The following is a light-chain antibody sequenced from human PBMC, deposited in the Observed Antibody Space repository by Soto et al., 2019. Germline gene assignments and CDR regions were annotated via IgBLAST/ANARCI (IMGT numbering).Light chain of an antibody. CDR2: AAS. J-gene: IGKJ4*01. V-gene: IGKV1-8*01. CDR1: QGISSY. CDR3: QQYYSYGLT. Sequence: AIRMTQSPSSFSASTGDRVTITCRASQGISSYLAWYQHKPGKAPMLLIYAASTLQSGVPSRFSGGGSGTDFTRTISCLQSEDFATYCCQQYYSYGLTFGGGTKVEIK.